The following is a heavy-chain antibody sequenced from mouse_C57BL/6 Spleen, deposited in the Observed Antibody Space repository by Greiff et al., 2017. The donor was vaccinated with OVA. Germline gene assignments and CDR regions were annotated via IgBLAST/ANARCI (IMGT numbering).Heavy chain of an antibody. D-gene: IGHD2-1*01. J-gene: IGHJ3*01. CDR2: IWSGGST. V-gene: IGHV2-4*01. CDR1: GFSLTSYG. CDR3: ASYYGNPFAY. Sequence: VQLKESGPGLVQPSQSLSITCTVSGFSLTSYGVHWVRQPPGKGLEWLGVIWSGGSTDYNAAFISRLSISKDNSKSQVFFKMNSLQADDTAIYYCASYYGNPFAYWGQGTLVTVSA.